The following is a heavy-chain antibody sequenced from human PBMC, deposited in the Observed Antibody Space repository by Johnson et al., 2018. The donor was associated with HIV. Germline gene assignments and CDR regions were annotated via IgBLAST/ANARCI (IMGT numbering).Heavy chain of an antibody. CDR3: ARVRDYNFWSGQQSRHAFDI. CDR2: INSDGGST. D-gene: IGHD3-3*01. J-gene: IGHJ3*02. CDR1: GFTFSSYW. Sequence: VQLVESGGGLVQPGGSLRLSCAASGFTFSSYWMHWVRQGPGKGPVWVSRINSDGGSTAYGVSVRGRFTISRHNSKNTLYLQMNSLRAEDTAVYYCARVRDYNFWSGQQSRHAFDIWGQGTMVTVSS. V-gene: IGHV3-74*01.